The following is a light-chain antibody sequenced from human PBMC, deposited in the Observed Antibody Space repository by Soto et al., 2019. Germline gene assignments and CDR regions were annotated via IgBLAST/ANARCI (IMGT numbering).Light chain of an antibody. CDR2: GNS. V-gene: IGLV1-40*01. J-gene: IGLJ2*01. CDR1: SSNIGAGYD. CDR3: QSYDSSLSAHVV. Sequence: QSVLTQPPSVSGAPGQRVTISCTGSSSNIGAGYDVHWYQQLPGTAPKLLIYGNSNRPSEVPDRFSGSKSGTSASLAITGLQAEDEADYYCQSYDSSLSAHVVFGGGTQLTVL.